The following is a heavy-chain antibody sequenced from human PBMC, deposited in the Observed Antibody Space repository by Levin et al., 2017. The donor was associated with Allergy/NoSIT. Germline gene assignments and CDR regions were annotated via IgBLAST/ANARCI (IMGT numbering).Heavy chain of an antibody. CDR1: GGTFSSYA. CDR3: ARDPSYGLGGMDV. Sequence: ASVKVSCKASGGTFSSYAISWVRQAPGQGLEWMGGIIPIFGTANYAQKFQGRVTITADKSTSTAYMELSSLRSEDTAVYYCARDPSYGLGGMDVWGQGTTVTVSS. D-gene: IGHD4-17*01. J-gene: IGHJ6*02. CDR2: IIPIFGTA. V-gene: IGHV1-69*06.